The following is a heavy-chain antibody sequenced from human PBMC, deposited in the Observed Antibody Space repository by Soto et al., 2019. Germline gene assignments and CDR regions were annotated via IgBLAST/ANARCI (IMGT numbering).Heavy chain of an antibody. J-gene: IGHJ6*02. CDR2: ISTYNGNT. V-gene: IGHV1-18*01. Sequence: ASVKVSCKASGYTFTSSGISWVRQAPGQGPEWMGWISTYNGNTNYAQNLQGRVTMTTDTSTSTAYMELRGLRSDDTAMYYCARLGQLVPLYYYYYGMDVWGQGTTVTVSS. CDR1: GYTFTSSG. CDR3: ARLGQLVPLYYYYYGMDV. D-gene: IGHD6-6*01.